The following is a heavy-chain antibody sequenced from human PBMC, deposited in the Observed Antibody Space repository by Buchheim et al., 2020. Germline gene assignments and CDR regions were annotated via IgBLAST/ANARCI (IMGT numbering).Heavy chain of an antibody. CDR1: GFTFSSYA. J-gene: IGHJ4*02. Sequence: EVQLLESGGGLVQSGGSLRLSCAASGFTFSSYAMTWVRQAPGKGLEWVPSISGSGGTTFYADSVKGRFTISRANSQNTAYLQMNGLRAEDTAIYYCAKDPHVEAAGTPQDYWGQGTL. CDR2: ISGSGGTT. CDR3: AKDPHVEAAGTPQDY. V-gene: IGHV3-23*01. D-gene: IGHD6-13*01.